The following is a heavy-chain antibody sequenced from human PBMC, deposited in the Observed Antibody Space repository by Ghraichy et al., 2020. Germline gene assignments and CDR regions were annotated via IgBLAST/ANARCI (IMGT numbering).Heavy chain of an antibody. CDR1: GFNFSIYS. Sequence: GGSLRLSCAASGFNFSIYSMIWVRQASGKGLEWVSSISSISEYIYYADSVKGRFTISRDNAKKSLYLQMNSLRAEDTAVYYCAREDCSSIICFAKVPDYWGQGTLVTVSS. CDR2: ISSISEYI. CDR3: AREDCSSIICFAKVPDY. V-gene: IGHV3-21*01. D-gene: IGHD2-2*01. J-gene: IGHJ4*02.